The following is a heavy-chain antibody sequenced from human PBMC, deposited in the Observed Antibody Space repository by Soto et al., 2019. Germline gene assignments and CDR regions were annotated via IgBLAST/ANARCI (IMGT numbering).Heavy chain of an antibody. D-gene: IGHD2-2*01. CDR3: ARDIMDSGYCISTSCLKYGMDV. CDR1: GGSISSGDYY. V-gene: IGHV4-30-4*01. CDR2: IYYSGST. J-gene: IGHJ6*02. Sequence: PSETLSLTCTVSGGSISSGDYYWSWIRQPPGKGLEWIGYIYYSGSTYYNPSLKSRVTISVDTSKNQFSLKLSSVTAADTAVYYCARDIMDSGYCISTSCLKYGMDVWGQGTTVTVSS.